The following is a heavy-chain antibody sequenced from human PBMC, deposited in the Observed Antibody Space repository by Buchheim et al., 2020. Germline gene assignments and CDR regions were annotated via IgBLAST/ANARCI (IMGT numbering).Heavy chain of an antibody. CDR2: IYHSGST. J-gene: IGHJ4*02. CDR3: ARAPREGYCSGGSCYPADYYFDY. Sequence: QVQLQESGPGLVKPSGTLSLTCAVSGGSISSSNWWSWVRQPPGKGLEWIGEIYHSGSTNYNPSLKSRVTISVDKSKNQFYLKLSSVTAADTAVYYCARAPREGYCSGGSCYPADYYFDYWGQGTL. V-gene: IGHV4-4*02. D-gene: IGHD2-15*01. CDR1: GGSISSSNW.